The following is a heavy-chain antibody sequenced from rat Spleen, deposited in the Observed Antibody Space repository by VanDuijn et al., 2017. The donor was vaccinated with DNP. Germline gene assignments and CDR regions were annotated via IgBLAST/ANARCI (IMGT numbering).Heavy chain of an antibody. J-gene: IGHJ2*01. CDR3: ARWQLYRNYFDY. CDR2: IWGGGST. D-gene: IGHD1-2*01. CDR1: GFTFSSYW. V-gene: IGHV2-15*01. Sequence: VQLVETGGGLVQPGRSLKLSCVASGFTFSSYWMFWVRQPPGKGLEWIAAIWGGGSTDYNSALKSRLRISRDTSKSQVLLKMNSLQTEDTAMYFCARWQLYRNYFDYWGQGVMVTVSS.